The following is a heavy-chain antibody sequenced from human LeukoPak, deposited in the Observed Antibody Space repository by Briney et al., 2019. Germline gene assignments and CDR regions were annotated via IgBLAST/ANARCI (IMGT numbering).Heavy chain of an antibody. D-gene: IGHD1-26*01. V-gene: IGHV4-34*01. CDR1: GGSFSGYY. CDR2: INHSGST. J-gene: IGHJ4*02. Sequence: PSETLSLTCAVYGGSFSGYYWSWIRQPPGKGLEWIGEINHSGSTNYNPPLKSRVTISVDTSKNQFSLKLSSVTAADTAVYYCARKVGATLDYWGQGTLVTVSS. CDR3: ARKVGATLDY.